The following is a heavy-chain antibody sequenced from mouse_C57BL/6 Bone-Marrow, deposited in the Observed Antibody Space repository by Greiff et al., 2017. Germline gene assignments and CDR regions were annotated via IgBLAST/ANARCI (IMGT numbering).Heavy chain of an antibody. J-gene: IGHJ2*01. CDR2: IDPENGDT. Sequence: EVQRVESGAELVRPGASVKLSCTASGFNIKDDYMHWVKQRPEQGLEWIGWIDPENGDTEYASKFQGKATITADTSSNTAYLQLSSLTSEDTAVYYCTIYYYGSSWGQGTTLTVSS. V-gene: IGHV14-4*01. CDR1: GFNIKDDY. CDR3: TIYYYGSS. D-gene: IGHD1-1*01.